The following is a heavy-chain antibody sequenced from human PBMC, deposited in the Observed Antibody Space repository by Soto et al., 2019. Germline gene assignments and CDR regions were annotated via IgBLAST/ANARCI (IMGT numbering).Heavy chain of an antibody. Sequence: SETLSLTCTVSGGSISGHYWIWIRQPPGEGMEWIGHIFYSGSTTYNNNPSLKSRVTISVDTSKNQFSLRLSSVTAADTAVYYCARVGSSGWSPDYWGQGTLVTVSS. CDR3: ARVGSSGWSPDY. CDR1: GGSISGHY. J-gene: IGHJ4*02. CDR2: IFYSGSTTY. D-gene: IGHD6-19*01. V-gene: IGHV4-59*11.